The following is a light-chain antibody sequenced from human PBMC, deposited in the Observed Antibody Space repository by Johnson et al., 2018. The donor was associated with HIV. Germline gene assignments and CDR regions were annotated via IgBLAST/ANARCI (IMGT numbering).Light chain of an antibody. CDR1: SSNIGNSY. CDR3: GAWDSSLSSYV. V-gene: IGLV1-51*01. Sequence: QSVLTQPPSVSAAPGQKVTISCSGSSSNIGNSYVSWYQQLPGTAPRLLISANNERPSDIPDRFSGSKSGTSATLGITGLQTGDEADYYCGAWDSSLSSYVFGTGTKVTVL. CDR2: ANN. J-gene: IGLJ1*01.